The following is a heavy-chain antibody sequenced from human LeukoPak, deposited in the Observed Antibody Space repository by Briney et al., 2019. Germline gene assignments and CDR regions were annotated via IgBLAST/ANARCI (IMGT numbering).Heavy chain of an antibody. CDR3: ARGRVRSSHKTRNWFDP. V-gene: IGHV4-39*07. CDR1: GGSISSSSYY. D-gene: IGHD1-14*01. Sequence: SETLSLTCTVSGGSISSSSYYWGWIRQPPGKGLEWIGSIYYSGSTNYNPSLKSRVTISVDTSKNQFSLKLSSVTAADTAVYYCARGRVRSSHKTRNWFDPWGQGTLVTVSS. J-gene: IGHJ5*02. CDR2: IYYSGST.